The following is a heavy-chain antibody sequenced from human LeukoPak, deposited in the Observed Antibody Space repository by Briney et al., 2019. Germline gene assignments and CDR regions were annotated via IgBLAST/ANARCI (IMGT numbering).Heavy chain of an antibody. CDR3: ARQSGHFYYGMDV. D-gene: IGHD3-10*01. CDR2: IYSSGST. CDR1: GGSISSYN. Sequence: PSETLSLTCTVSGGSISSYNWTWIHHPPGKGLEGIGYIYSSGSTNYNPSLKSRVTISVDTSKNQFSLKLSSVTAADTAVYYCARQSGHFYYGMDVWGQGTTVTVSS. V-gene: IGHV4-59*08. J-gene: IGHJ6*02.